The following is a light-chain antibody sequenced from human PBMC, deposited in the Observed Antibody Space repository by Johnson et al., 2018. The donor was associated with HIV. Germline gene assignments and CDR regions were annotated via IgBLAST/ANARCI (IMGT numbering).Light chain of an antibody. J-gene: IGLJ1*01. CDR3: GTCDSSLSAVV. CDR2: DNN. V-gene: IGLV1-51*01. Sequence: QSVLTQPPSVSAAPGQKVTISCSGSSSNIGNNYVSWYQQLPGTAPKLLIYDNNKRPSGIPDRFSGSKSGTSATLGITGLQTGDEADYYCGTCDSSLSAVVFGTGTKVTV. CDR1: SSNIGNNY.